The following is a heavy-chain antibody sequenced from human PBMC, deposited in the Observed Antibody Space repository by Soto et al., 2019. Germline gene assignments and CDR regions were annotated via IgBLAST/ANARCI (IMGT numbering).Heavy chain of an antibody. J-gene: IGHJ5*02. CDR3: AKGGYCSSTSCYFDP. Sequence: GGSLRLSCAASGFTFSSYGMHWVRQAPGKGLEWVAVISYDGSNKYYADSVKGRFTISGDNSKNTLYLQMNSLRAEDTAVYYCAKGGYCSSTSCYFDPWGQGTLVTVSS. D-gene: IGHD2-2*01. V-gene: IGHV3-30*18. CDR2: ISYDGSNK. CDR1: GFTFSSYG.